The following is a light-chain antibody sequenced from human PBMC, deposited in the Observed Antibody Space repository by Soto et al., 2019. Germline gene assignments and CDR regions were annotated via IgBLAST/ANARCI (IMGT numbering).Light chain of an antibody. Sequence: DIQMTQSPSTLSASVGDRVTITCRASQSISTWLAWYQQKPGKAPNLLIYKASSLESGVPSRFSGSGSGTEFTLTIASLHPDDFATNYCQQYNTYSYTFGQGTKREIK. CDR3: QQYNTYSYT. CDR2: KAS. CDR1: QSISTW. V-gene: IGKV1-5*03. J-gene: IGKJ2*01.